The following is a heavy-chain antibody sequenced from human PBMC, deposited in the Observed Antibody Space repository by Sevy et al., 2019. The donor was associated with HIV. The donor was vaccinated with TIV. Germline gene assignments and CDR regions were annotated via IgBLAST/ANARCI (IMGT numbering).Heavy chain of an antibody. Sequence: GGSLRLSCIGSGFSFSYYGIHWVRQSPGKGLDWVALISHDGINEYYADSVKGRFTIPRDNSKNTVYLEMNSLRNEDTAIYFCANAYSGSYSHSYLYALDVWGPGTTVTVSS. V-gene: IGHV3-30*18. CDR3: ANAYSGSYSHSYLYALDV. CDR1: GFSFSYYG. CDR2: ISHDGINE. D-gene: IGHD1-26*01. J-gene: IGHJ6*02.